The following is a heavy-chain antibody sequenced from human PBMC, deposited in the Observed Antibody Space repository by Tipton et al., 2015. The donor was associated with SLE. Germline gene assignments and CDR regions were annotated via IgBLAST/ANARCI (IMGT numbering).Heavy chain of an antibody. J-gene: IGHJ4*02. Sequence: SLRLSCAASGFIFRRYPMHWVRQAPGKGMEYVSSITNNGGSTSYANSVRGRFTISRDNSKNMLFLQMDSLRTEDMAVYYCARDRYIYGTFDQWGQGTLVIVSS. CDR2: ITNNGGST. CDR1: GFIFRRYP. CDR3: ARDRYIYGTFDQ. D-gene: IGHD5-18*01. V-gene: IGHV3-64*01.